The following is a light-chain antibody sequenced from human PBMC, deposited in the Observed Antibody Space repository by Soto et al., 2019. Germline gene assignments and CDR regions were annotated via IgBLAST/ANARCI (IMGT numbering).Light chain of an antibody. CDR1: QSVSSN. CDR2: GAS. V-gene: IGKV3-15*01. CDR3: HQYNKWPRT. J-gene: IGKJ1*01. Sequence: EIVMTQSPATLSVSPGERATLSCRASQSVSSNLAWYQQSPGQAPRLLIIGASTRATGVPARFSGSGSGTEFTLTISSLQSEDFAVYYCHQYNKWPRTFGQGTKVEI.